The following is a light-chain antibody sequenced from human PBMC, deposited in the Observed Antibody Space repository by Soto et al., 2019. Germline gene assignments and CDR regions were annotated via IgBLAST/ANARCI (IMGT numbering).Light chain of an antibody. CDR3: QQSDLLPLT. CDR2: DAS. Sequence: IQMTQSPSSLSAFIGDRVTITCQASHDITHYLNWYQQRPGEAPKLLIYDASKLESGVPPRFSGRGYGTDFTLTISSLQPDDFAIYFCQQSDLLPLTFGGGTKVEI. CDR1: HDITHY. J-gene: IGKJ4*01. V-gene: IGKV1-33*01.